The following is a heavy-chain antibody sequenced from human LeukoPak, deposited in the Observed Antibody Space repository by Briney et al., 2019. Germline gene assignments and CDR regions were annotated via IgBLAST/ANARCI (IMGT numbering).Heavy chain of an antibody. CDR2: TNSDGSST. J-gene: IGHJ4*02. V-gene: IGHV3-74*01. D-gene: IGHD3-22*01. CDR1: GFTFSHYW. Sequence: GGSLRLSCAASGFTFSHYWMQWVRQAPGKGLVWVSRTNSDGSSTTYADSVKGRFTISRDNAKNTLYLQMNSLRAEDTAVYFCAKLDYYDTHWGQGTLVTVSS. CDR3: AKLDYYDTH.